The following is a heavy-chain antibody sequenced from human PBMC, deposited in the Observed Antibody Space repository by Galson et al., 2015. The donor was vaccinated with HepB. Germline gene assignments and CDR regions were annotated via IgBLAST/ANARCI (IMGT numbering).Heavy chain of an antibody. D-gene: IGHD3-9*01. Sequence: SLRLSCAASGFTFSSYAMTWVRQAPGEGLEWVSAISGSGHSTYYADSVKGRFTISRDNSKNTLYLQMNSLRAEDTAVYYCAKDRHYEFLIYYFDYWGQGTLVTVSS. CDR1: GFTFSSYA. J-gene: IGHJ4*02. V-gene: IGHV3-23*01. CDR3: AKDRHYEFLIYYFDY. CDR2: ISGSGHST.